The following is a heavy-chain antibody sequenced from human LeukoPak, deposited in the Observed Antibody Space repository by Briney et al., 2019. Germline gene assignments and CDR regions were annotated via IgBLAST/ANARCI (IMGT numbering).Heavy chain of an antibody. D-gene: IGHD3-10*01. CDR3: AKNIWFGESSDAFHI. CDR2: ISGGST. J-gene: IGHJ3*02. Sequence: GGSLRLSCAASGFTVSSNEMSWVRQAPGKGLEWVSSISGGSTYYADSRKGRFTISRDNSKNTLHLQMNSLRSDDTAVYYCAKNIWFGESSDAFHIWGRGTMVTVSS. CDR1: GFTVSSNE. V-gene: IGHV3-38-3*01.